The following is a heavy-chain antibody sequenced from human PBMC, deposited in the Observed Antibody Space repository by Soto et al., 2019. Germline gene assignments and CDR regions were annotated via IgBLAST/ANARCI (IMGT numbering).Heavy chain of an antibody. CDR1: GGSISSSSYY. J-gene: IGHJ6*02. CDR2: IYYSGST. V-gene: IGHV4-39*01. CDR3: ATKTGGGWEDGMDV. Sequence: QLQLQESGPRLVKPSETLSLTCTFSGGSISSSSYYWGWIRQPPGKGLEWIGSIYYSGSTYYNPSLKSRVTISVDTSKNQFSLKLSSVTAADTAVYYCATKTGGGWEDGMDVWGQGNTVTVSS. D-gene: IGHD6-19*01.